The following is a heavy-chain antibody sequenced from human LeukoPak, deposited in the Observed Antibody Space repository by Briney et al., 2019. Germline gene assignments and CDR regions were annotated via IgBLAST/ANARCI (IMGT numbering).Heavy chain of an antibody. Sequence: GRSLRLSCAASGFTFSSYAMHWVRQPPGKGLEWVSSIFPSGGEIHYADSVRGRFTISRDNSKSTLSLQMNSLRAEDTAIYYCATYRQVLLPFESWGQGTLVTVSS. V-gene: IGHV3-23*01. J-gene: IGHJ4*02. D-gene: IGHD2-8*02. CDR2: IFPSGGEI. CDR3: ATYRQVLLPFES. CDR1: GFTFSSYA.